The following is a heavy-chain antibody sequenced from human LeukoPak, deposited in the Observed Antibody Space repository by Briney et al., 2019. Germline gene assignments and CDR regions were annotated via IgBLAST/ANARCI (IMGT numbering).Heavy chain of an antibody. Sequence: ASVKVSCKASGGTFSSYAISWVRQAPGQGLEWMGGIIPIFGTANYAQKFQGRVTITADESTSTAYMELSSLRFEDTAVYYCARDRYCSSTSCYYHDAFDIWGQGTMVTVSS. J-gene: IGHJ3*02. V-gene: IGHV1-69*13. CDR2: IIPIFGTA. CDR3: ARDRYCSSTSCYYHDAFDI. CDR1: GGTFSSYA. D-gene: IGHD2-2*01.